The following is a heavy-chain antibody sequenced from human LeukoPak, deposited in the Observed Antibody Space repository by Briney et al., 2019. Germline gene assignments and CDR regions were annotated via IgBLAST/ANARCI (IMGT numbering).Heavy chain of an antibody. V-gene: IGHV3-7*01. CDR2: IKEDGSER. Sequence: GGSLRLSXAASGFAFHNYYMSWIRQAPGKGLEWVAIIKEDGSERDYVDSVKGRFTISRDNAKSSLYLQMNSLRADDTAVYYCTRDRNPDNWHEFDSWGQGALVTVSS. D-gene: IGHD1-14*01. CDR1: GFAFHNYY. J-gene: IGHJ4*02. CDR3: TRDRNPDNWHEFDS.